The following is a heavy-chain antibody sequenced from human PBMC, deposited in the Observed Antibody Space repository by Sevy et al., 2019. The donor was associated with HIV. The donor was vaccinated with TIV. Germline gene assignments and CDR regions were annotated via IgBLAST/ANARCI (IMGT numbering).Heavy chain of an antibody. J-gene: IGHJ4*02. D-gene: IGHD2-2*01. Sequence: GESLKISCKGSGYSFTSYWIGWVRQMPGKGLEWMGIIYPGDSDTRYSPSFQGQVTISADKSISTAYLQWSSLKASDTAMYYCARLGVPAAMLLGGGELDYWGQGTLVTVSS. CDR3: ARLGVPAAMLLGGGELDY. V-gene: IGHV5-51*01. CDR2: IYPGDSDT. CDR1: GYSFTSYW.